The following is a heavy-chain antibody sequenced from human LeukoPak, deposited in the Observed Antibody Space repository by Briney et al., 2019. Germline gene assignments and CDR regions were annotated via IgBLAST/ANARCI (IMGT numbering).Heavy chain of an antibody. J-gene: IGHJ3*02. CDR2: IYSGGST. D-gene: IGHD1-26*01. CDR3: ARGWYSGSPDAFDI. Sequence: GGSLRLSCAASGFTVSSNYMSWVRQAPGEGLEWVSVIYSGGSTYYADSVKGRFTISRDNSKNTLYLQMNSLRAEDTAVYYCARGWYSGSPDAFDIWGQGTMVTVSS. CDR1: GFTVSSNY. V-gene: IGHV3-66*01.